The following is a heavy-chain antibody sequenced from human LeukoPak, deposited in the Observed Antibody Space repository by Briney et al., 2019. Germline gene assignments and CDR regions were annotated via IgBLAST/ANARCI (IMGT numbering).Heavy chain of an antibody. Sequence: PSQTLSLTCAVSGGSISSGGYSWSWIRQPPGKGLEWIGEINHSGSTNYNPSLKSRVTISVDTSKNQFSLKLSSVTAADTAMYYCARVRGRGYPMLNWFDPWGQGTLVTVSS. CDR2: INHSGST. V-gene: IGHV4-30-2*01. CDR3: ARVRGRGYPMLNWFDP. CDR1: GGSISSGGYS. D-gene: IGHD3-16*01. J-gene: IGHJ5*02.